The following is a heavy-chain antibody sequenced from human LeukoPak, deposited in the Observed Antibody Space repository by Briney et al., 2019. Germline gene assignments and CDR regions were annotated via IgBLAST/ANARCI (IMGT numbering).Heavy chain of an antibody. CDR2: IYYSGST. Sequence: SETLSLTCTVSGGSISSSGYYWGWIRQPPGKGLQWIGTIYYSGSTYYNPSLKSRVTISVDTSKNQFSLKLSSVTAADTAVYYCARGRHSYGDWYFDLWGRGTLVTVSS. CDR3: ARGRHSYGDWYFDL. D-gene: IGHD5-18*01. CDR1: GGSISSSGYY. V-gene: IGHV4-39*07. J-gene: IGHJ2*01.